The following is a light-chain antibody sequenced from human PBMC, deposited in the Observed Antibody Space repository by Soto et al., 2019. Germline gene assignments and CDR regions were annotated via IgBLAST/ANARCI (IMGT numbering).Light chain of an antibody. Sequence: VDLGGSRTFRASHLISSWLAWYQQKPGKAPKLLIYKASRLERGVPSRFSGCESGKESAFTIARLPGHDFATYFPRRSDNYWSFAEGTKGDIK. CDR1: HLISSW. J-gene: IGKJ1*01. CDR3: RRSDNYWS. V-gene: IGKV1-5*03. CDR2: KAS.